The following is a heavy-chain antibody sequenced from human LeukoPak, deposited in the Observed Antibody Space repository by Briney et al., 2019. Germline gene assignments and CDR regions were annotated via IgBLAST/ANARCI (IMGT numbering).Heavy chain of an antibody. J-gene: IGHJ4*02. V-gene: IGHV3-30*04. Sequence: GSLRLSCADSGFTFSIYTMHWYRQAAGTGVEWVAVISNNGGYINYVDSVRGRFTISRDNSRNTLYLQMDSLRAEDTAVYYCARERASCYFDYWGQGTPVTVSS. CDR3: ARERASCYFDY. D-gene: IGHD2-2*01. CDR2: ISNNGGYI. CDR1: GFTFSIYT.